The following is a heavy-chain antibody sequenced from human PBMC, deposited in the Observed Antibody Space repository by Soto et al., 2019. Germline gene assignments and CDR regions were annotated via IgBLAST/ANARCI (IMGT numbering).Heavy chain of an antibody. J-gene: IGHJ6*02. V-gene: IGHV1-69*01. CDR1: GGTFSSYA. CDR3: ASGAARTYYYYYGMDA. CDR2: TIPIFGTA. D-gene: IGHD6-6*01. Sequence: SVKVSCKASGGTFSSYAISWVRQAPVQGLEWMGGTIPIFGTANYAQKFQGRVTITADESTSTAYMELRSLRSEDTAVYYCASGAARTYYYYYGMDAWGQGTTVTVSS.